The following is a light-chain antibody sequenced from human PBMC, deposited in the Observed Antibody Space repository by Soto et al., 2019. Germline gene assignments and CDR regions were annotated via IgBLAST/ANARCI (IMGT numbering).Light chain of an antibody. J-gene: IGKJ4*01. V-gene: IGKV3D-20*02. CDR3: QQRSNWLFT. Sequence: EIVLTQSPGTLSLSPVERATLSCRASQSVSSSYLAWYQQKPGQAPRLLIYGASSRATGIPDRFSGSGSGTDFTLTIRRLEPEDFAVYYCQQRSNWLFTFGGGTKVDIK. CDR1: QSVSSSY. CDR2: GAS.